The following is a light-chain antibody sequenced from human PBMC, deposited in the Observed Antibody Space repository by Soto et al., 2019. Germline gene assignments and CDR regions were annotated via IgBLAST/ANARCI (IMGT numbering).Light chain of an antibody. CDR3: QQYNNWPLT. CDR1: QSVNSD. J-gene: IGKJ4*01. V-gene: IGKV3-15*01. CDR2: SAS. Sequence: ETVMTQSPATLSASPGESATLSCRASQSVNSDLAWYQQIPGQAPRLLIYSASTWASGGPARFSGSGSGTDFTLTISSLQSEDFAIYYCQQYNNWPLTFGGGNKVEI.